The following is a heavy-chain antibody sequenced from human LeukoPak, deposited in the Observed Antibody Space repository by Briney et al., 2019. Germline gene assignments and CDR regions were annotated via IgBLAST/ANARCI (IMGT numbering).Heavy chain of an antibody. J-gene: IGHJ4*02. CDR1: GGSISSNSYY. D-gene: IGHD3-10*01. CDR3: ARTYYYGSGTYRGPYYFDY. CDR2: IYYSGST. V-gene: IGHV4-39*01. Sequence: KPSETLSLTCTVSGGSISSNSYYWGWIRQPPGKGLEWIGTIYYSGSTYYNPSLKSRITISIDTSKNQFSLKLSSVTAADTAVYFCARTYYYGSGTYRGPYYFDYWGQGALVTVSS.